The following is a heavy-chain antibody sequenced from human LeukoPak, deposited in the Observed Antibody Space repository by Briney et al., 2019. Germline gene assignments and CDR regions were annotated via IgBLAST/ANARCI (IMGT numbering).Heavy chain of an antibody. V-gene: IGHV4-59*08. CDR1: GGSISNYY. CDR2: IYYGGST. J-gene: IGHJ4*02. Sequence: SETLSLTCTVSGGSISNYYWSWIRQPPGKGLEWIGYIYYGGSTSYNPSLKSRVTISLDTSKNQFSLKLSSVTAADTAVYYCATPGIPTRRGGFDYWGQGNLVTVSS. D-gene: IGHD2-15*01. CDR3: ATPGIPTRRGGFDY.